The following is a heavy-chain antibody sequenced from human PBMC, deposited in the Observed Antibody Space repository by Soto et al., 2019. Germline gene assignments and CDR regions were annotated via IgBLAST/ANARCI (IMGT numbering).Heavy chain of an antibody. V-gene: IGHV3-21*03. CDR2: IIGSSTYI. D-gene: IGHD2-2*01. CDR3: ARDVPSWNFDS. J-gene: IGHJ4*02. Sequence: EVQLVESGGGLVKPGGSLRLSCAASGFSFSTYSMNWVRQAPGKGLEWVSSIIGSSTYIFYADSVKGRLTISRDNAKNSLSPQMNSLRAEDTAVYYCARDVPSWNFDSWGQGTLVTVSS. CDR1: GFSFSTYS.